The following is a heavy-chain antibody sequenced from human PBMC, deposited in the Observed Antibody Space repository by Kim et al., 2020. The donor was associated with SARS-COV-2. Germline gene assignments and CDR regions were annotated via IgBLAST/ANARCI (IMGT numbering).Heavy chain of an antibody. CDR1: GFTFSSYS. CDR3: ARGSSSWLY. Sequence: GGSLRLSCAASGFTFSSYSMNWVRQAPGKGLEWVSYISSSSTIYYADSVKGRFTISRDNAKNSLYLQMNSLRAEDTAVYYCARGSSSWLYWGQGTLVTVS. J-gene: IGHJ4*02. V-gene: IGHV3-48*04. CDR2: ISSSSTI. D-gene: IGHD6-13*01.